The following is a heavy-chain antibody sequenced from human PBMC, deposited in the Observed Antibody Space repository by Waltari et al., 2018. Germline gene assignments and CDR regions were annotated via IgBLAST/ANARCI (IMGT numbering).Heavy chain of an antibody. Sequence: EVQLVESGGGLVQPGGSLRLSCAASGFTFSSYSMNWVRQAPGKGLEWVSYISSSSSTIYYADSVKGRFTISRDNAKNSLYLQMNSLRAEDTAVYYCAARGEVVTRGWYFDLWGRGTLVTVSS. CDR1: GFTFSSYS. V-gene: IGHV3-48*04. CDR2: ISSSSSTI. D-gene: IGHD2-21*02. J-gene: IGHJ2*01. CDR3: AARGEVVTRGWYFDL.